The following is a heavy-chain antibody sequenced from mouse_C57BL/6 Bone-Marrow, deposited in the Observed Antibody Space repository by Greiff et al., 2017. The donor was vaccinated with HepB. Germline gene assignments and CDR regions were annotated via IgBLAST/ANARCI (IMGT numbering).Heavy chain of an antibody. CDR3: TKGRGSSFWYFDV. J-gene: IGHJ1*03. CDR1: GYTFTSYW. Sequence: VQLQQSGTVLARPGASVKMSCKTSGYTFTSYWMHWVKQRPGQGLEWIGAIYPGNSDTSYNQKFKGKAKLTAVTSASPAYMELSSLTNEDSAVYYCTKGRGSSFWYFDVWGTGTTVTVSS. D-gene: IGHD1-1*01. V-gene: IGHV1-5*01. CDR2: IYPGNSDT.